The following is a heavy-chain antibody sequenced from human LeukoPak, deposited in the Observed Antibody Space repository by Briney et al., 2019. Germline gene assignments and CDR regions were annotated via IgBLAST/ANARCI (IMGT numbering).Heavy chain of an antibody. CDR2: LKSKTDGGAT. Sequence: GGSLRLSCAASGFTFSHAWMSWVRQTPGKGLEWVGRLKSKTDGGATDYAAPVKGRFTISRDDSKNTLFLQMNSLKSEDTAVYYCATDLFWGQGTLVTVSS. CDR3: ATDLF. V-gene: IGHV3-15*01. J-gene: IGHJ4*02. CDR1: GFTFSHAW.